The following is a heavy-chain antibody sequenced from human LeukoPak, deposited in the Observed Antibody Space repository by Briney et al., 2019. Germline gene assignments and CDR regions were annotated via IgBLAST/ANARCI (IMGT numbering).Heavy chain of an antibody. J-gene: IGHJ3*02. CDR3: AREHCSSTSCYSWGAFDI. D-gene: IGHD2-2*01. V-gene: IGHV1-2*02. CDR1: GYTFTGYY. CDR2: INPNSGGT. Sequence: GASVKVSCKASGYTFTGYYMHWVRQAPGQGLEWMGWINPNSGGTNYAQKFQGRVTMTRDTSISTAYMELSRLRSDDTAVYYCAREHCSSTSCYSWGAFDIWGQGTMVTVSS.